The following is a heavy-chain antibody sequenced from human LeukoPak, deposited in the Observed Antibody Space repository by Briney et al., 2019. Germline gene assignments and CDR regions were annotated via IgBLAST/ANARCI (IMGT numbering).Heavy chain of an antibody. D-gene: IGHD2-21*02. CDR3: ATDPAYCGGDCPAY. J-gene: IGHJ4*02. Sequence: GGSLRLSCAASGFTFSYAWVTWVRQAPGKGLEWVGRIKSKSDAEITDYAAPVKGRFTISRDESKNTLYLQMNSLKTEDTAVYYCATDPAYCGGDCPAYWGQGTLVTVSS. V-gene: IGHV3-15*01. CDR2: IKSKSDAEIT. CDR1: GFTFSYAW.